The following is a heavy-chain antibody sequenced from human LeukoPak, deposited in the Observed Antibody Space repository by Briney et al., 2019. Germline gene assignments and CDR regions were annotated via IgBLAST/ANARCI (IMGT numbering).Heavy chain of an antibody. D-gene: IGHD2-2*02. Sequence: SETLSLTCTISGGSISSGSYYWSWIRQPAGKGPEWIGRIYTSGSTNYNPSLKSRVTISVDTSKNQFSLKLSSVTAADTAVYYCARGGRGYCSSTSCYTRRLDYYYYMDVWGKGTTVTVSS. CDR3: ARGGRGYCSSTSCYTRRLDYYYYMDV. V-gene: IGHV4-61*02. CDR1: GGSISSGSYY. CDR2: IYTSGST. J-gene: IGHJ6*03.